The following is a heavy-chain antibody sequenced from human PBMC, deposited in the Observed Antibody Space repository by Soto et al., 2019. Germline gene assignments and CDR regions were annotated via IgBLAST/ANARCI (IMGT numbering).Heavy chain of an antibody. V-gene: IGHV4-39*01. CDR1: GGSISSSSYY. D-gene: IGHD6-6*01. CDR3: ARRSHYSSSFTFDY. J-gene: IGHJ4*02. Sequence: PXXTLSLPFTVSGGSISSSSYYWGSIRQPPGKGLEWIGSIYYSGTTYYNPSLKSRVTISGDTSKNQFSLKLSSVTAADTAVYYCARRSHYSSSFTFDYWGQGTLVTVSS. CDR2: IYYSGTT.